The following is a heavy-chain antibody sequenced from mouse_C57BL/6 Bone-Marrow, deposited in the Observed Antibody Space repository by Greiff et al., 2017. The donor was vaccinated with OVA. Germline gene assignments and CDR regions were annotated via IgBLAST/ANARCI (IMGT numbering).Heavy chain of an antibody. J-gene: IGHJ4*01. CDR3: ARHYGNRGGIYAMDY. D-gene: IGHD2-1*01. CDR2: ISSGGSYT. CDR1: GFTFSSYG. Sequence: EVQVVESGGDLVKPGGSLKLSCAASGFTFSSYGMSWVRQTPDKRLEWVATISSGGSYTYYPDSVKGRFTISRDNAKNTLYLQMSSLKSEDTAMYYCARHYGNRGGIYAMDYWGQGTSVTVSS. V-gene: IGHV5-6*01.